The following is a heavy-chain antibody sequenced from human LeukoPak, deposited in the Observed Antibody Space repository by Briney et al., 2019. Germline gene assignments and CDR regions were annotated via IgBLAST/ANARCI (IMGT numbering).Heavy chain of an antibody. J-gene: IGHJ4*02. CDR3: AKGDSSSWYRYYFDY. D-gene: IGHD6-13*01. CDR1: GFTFDDYA. CDR2: ISWNSGSI. V-gene: IGHV3-9*01. Sequence: GRSLRLSCAASGFTFDDYAMHWVRQAPGKGLEWVSGISWNSGSIGYADSVKRRFTISRDNAKNSLYLQMNSLRAEDTALYYCAKGDSSSWYRYYFDYWGQGTLVTVSS.